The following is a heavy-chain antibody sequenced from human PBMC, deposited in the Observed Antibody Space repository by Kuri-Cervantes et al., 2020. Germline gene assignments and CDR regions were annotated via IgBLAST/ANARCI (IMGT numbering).Heavy chain of an antibody. V-gene: IGHV3-69-1*01. D-gene: IGHD3-10*01. CDR1: GLTFSNAW. Sequence: GESLKISCVTSGLTFSNAWMSWVRQAPGRGLEWVSYISSSSTIYYADAVKGRFTISRDTAKNSRYLQMNSLRDEDTAVYYCASLLPLLLWCGRYYFGMDVWGQGTTVTVSS. CDR3: ASLLPLLLWCGRYYFGMDV. CDR2: ISSSSTI. J-gene: IGHJ6*02.